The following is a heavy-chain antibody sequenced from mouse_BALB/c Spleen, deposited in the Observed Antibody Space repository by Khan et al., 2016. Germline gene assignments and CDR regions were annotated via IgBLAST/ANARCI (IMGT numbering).Heavy chain of an antibody. D-gene: IGHD1-1*01. CDR2: ISHSGST. J-gene: IGHJ4*01. V-gene: IGHV3-8*02. Sequence: EVQLQESGPSLVKLSQTLSLTCSVTGDSITSGYWNWIRKFPGNKLEYMGYISHSGSTYYNPSLKSRISITRDTSKNQYYLQLNSVTTEDTATYYCARCDGSTDVGGMDYWGQGTSVTGSS. CDR1: GDSITSGY. CDR3: ARCDGSTDVGGMDY.